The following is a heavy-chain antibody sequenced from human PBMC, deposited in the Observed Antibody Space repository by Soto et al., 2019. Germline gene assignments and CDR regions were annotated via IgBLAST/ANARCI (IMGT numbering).Heavy chain of an antibody. J-gene: IGHJ6*02. Sequence: QVQLVQSGAEVKKPGSSVKVSCKASGGTFSSYAISWVRQAPGQGLEWMGGIIPIFGTANYAQKLQGRVTITADKSTNTAYMELSSLRSDDTAVYFCARVVVPGFGTYYGMDVWGQGTTVTVSS. CDR3: ARVVVPGFGTYYGMDV. CDR2: IIPIFGTA. D-gene: IGHD2-2*01. V-gene: IGHV1-69*06. CDR1: GGTFSSYA.